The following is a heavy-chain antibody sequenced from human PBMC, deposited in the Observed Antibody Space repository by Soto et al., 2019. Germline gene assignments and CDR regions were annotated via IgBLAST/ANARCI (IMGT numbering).Heavy chain of an antibody. Sequence: LSLTCTVSGGSISSGDYYWSWIRQPPGKGLEWIGYIYYSGSTYYNPSLKSRVTISVDTSKNQFSLKLSSVTAADTAVYYCAREAAAGTTDYTYYFDYWGQGTLVTVSS. J-gene: IGHJ4*02. CDR2: IYYSGST. D-gene: IGHD6-13*01. V-gene: IGHV4-30-4*01. CDR3: AREAAAGTTDYTYYFDY. CDR1: GGSISSGDYY.